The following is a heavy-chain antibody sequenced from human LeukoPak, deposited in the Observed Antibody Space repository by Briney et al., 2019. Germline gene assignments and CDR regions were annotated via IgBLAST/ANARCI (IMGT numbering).Heavy chain of an antibody. J-gene: IGHJ4*02. CDR1: GYTFTSYA. CDR2: INAGNGNT. Sequence: ASVKASCKASGYTFTSYAMHWVRQAPGQRLEWMGWINAGNGNTKYSQKFQGRVTITRDTSASTAYMELSSLRSEDTAVYYCARCYSDFWSGYKDHYFDYWGQGTLVTVSS. CDR3: ARCYSDFWSGYKDHYFDY. V-gene: IGHV1-3*01. D-gene: IGHD3-3*01.